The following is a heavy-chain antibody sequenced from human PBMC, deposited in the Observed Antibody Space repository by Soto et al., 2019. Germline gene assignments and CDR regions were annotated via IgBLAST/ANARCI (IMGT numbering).Heavy chain of an antibody. D-gene: IGHD2-2*01. V-gene: IGHV1-69*13. J-gene: IGHJ6*01. CDR2: IIPIFGTQ. CDR3: ASPGVVPAALQNTLAYYYYGLAV. Sequence: SVKVSCKASVATFSSYAISWVRRAPGQGLEWRGGIIPIFGTQNYAQKFQGRVTITAEESTRPAYMELRSLRSEDPAVFYGASPGVVPAALQNTLAYYYYGLAVWGQGTTVTGSS. CDR1: VATFSSYA.